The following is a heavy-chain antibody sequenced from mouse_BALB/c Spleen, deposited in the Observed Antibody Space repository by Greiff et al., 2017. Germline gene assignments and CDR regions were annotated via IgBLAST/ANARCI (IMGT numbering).Heavy chain of an antibody. J-gene: IGHJ3*01. V-gene: IGHV5-6-5*01. D-gene: IGHD2-4*01. CDR2: ISSGGST. Sequence: EVMLVESGGGLVKPGGSLKLSCAASGFTFSSYAMSWVRQTPEKRLEWVASISSGGSTYYPDSVKGRFTISRDNARNILYLQMSSLRSEDTAMYYCARGGDYDWGQGTLVTVSA. CDR3: ARGGDYD. CDR1: GFTFSSYA.